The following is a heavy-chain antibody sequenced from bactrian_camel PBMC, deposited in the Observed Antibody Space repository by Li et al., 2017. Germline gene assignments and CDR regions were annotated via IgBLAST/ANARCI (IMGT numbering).Heavy chain of an antibody. CDR1: GISYTKW. Sequence: HVQLVESGGGSVQPGGSLRLNCTASGISYTKWLGWFRVAPGKERDMVSRINYGGITTYADSVRGRFTISRDNARNTLYLQMNSLKTEDTAVYYCAIGLFADFGLGLGTQVTVS. V-gene: IGHV3S53*01. CDR2: INYGGIT. D-gene: IGHD5*01. J-gene: IGHJ4*01.